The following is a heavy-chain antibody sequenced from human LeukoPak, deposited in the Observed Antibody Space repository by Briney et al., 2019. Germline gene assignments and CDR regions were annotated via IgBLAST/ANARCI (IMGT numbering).Heavy chain of an antibody. V-gene: IGHV4-39*07. CDR2: INHSGST. D-gene: IGHD1-26*01. Sequence: SETLSLTCTVSGGAISSSSYYWGWIRQPPGKGLEWIGEINHSGSTNYNPSLKSRVTISVDTSKNQFSLKLSSVTAADTAVYYCARENRYSGSYFLPYFDYWGQGTLVTVSS. CDR1: GGAISSSSYY. J-gene: IGHJ4*02. CDR3: ARENRYSGSYFLPYFDY.